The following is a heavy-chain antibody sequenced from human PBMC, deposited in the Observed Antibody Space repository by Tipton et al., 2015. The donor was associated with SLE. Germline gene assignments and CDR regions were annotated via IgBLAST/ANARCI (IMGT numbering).Heavy chain of an antibody. D-gene: IGHD6-6*01. CDR1: EFSVSNYE. V-gene: IGHV3-48*03. J-gene: IGHJ6*03. Sequence: SLRLSCAASEFSVSNYEMNWVRQAPGKGLEWVSYISRSGNTIYYADSVKGRFSISRDNTKNSLYLQMNSLRADDTAVYYCAKFGSNLSELVPTYYYFYYYMDVWGKGTAVTVSS. CDR3: AKFGSNLSELVPTYYYFYYYMDV. CDR2: ISRSGNTI.